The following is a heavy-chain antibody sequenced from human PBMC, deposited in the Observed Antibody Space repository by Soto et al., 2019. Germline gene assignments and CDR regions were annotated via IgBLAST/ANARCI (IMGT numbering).Heavy chain of an antibody. Sequence: GGSLRLSCAASGFTFSSYWMSWVRQAPGKGLEWVANIKQDGSEKYYVDSVKGRFTISRDNAKNSLYLQMNSLRAEDTAVYYCARERGYSYGISDYYYYGMDVWGQGTTVTVSS. CDR3: ARERGYSYGISDYYYYGMDV. D-gene: IGHD5-18*01. V-gene: IGHV3-7*01. CDR1: GFTFSSYW. J-gene: IGHJ6*02. CDR2: IKQDGSEK.